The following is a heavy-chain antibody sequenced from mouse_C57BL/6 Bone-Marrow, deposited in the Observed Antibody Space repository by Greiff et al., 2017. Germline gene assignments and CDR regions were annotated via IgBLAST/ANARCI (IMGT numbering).Heavy chain of an antibody. J-gene: IGHJ4*01. V-gene: IGHV5-6*01. CDR1: GFTFSSYG. CDR3: ARRMDY. CDR2: ISSGGSYT. Sequence: EVQLVESGGDLVKPGGSLKLSCAASGFTFSSYGMSWVRQTPDKRLEWVATISSGGSYTYYPDSVKGRFTLSRDNAKNTLYLQMSSLKSEDTAMYYCARRMDYWGQGTSVTVSS.